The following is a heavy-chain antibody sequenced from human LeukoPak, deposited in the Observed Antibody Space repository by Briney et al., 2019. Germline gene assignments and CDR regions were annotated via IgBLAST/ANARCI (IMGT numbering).Heavy chain of an antibody. CDR3: ARGPPSVWFDY. CDR2: IRGSGGST. V-gene: IGHV3-23*01. D-gene: IGHD2-2*01. J-gene: IGHJ5*01. Sequence: PGGSLRLSCGADGFTFSSHGMSWVRQAPGKGLEWVPAIRGSGGSTYYADSAKGRFTISKDNSKNTLYLQMNSLRADDTAVYYCARGPPSVWFDYWGQGTLVTVSS. CDR1: GFTFSSHG.